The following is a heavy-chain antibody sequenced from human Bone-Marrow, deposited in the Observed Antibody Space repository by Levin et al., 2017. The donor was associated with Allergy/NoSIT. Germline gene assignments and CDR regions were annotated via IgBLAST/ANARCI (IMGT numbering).Heavy chain of an antibody. Sequence: LSLTCVGSGFRFDSYTLHWVRQAPGAGLEWLSVIAKNGGNIYYADSVRGRFTISRDNSKRTLYLQMSRLTAADTAVYYCVRAPPTVGLDYWGQGTLVTVSS. CDR1: GFRFDSYT. CDR2: IAKNGGNI. V-gene: IGHV3-30-3*01. CDR3: VRAPPTVGLDY. J-gene: IGHJ4*02. D-gene: IGHD4-23*01.